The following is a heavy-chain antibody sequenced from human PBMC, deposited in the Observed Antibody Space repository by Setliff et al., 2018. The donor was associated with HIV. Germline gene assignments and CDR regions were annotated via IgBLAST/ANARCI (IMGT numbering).Heavy chain of an antibody. Sequence: PSETLSLTCSVSGASISSNSYYWGWIRQPPGKGLEWVGSIYYNGNTFYNQSLQSRVTISLDTSKNQFSLELRSVTAADTAVYYRARSRGDIVMMVAAHWYFDLWGRGTLVTVSS. CDR3: ARSRGDIVMMVAAHWYFDL. CDR2: IYYNGNT. D-gene: IGHD2-15*01. J-gene: IGHJ2*01. V-gene: IGHV4-39*07. CDR1: GASISSNSYY.